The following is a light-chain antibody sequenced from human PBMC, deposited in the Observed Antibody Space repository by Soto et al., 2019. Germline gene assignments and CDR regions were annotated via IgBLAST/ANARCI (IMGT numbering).Light chain of an antibody. CDR3: SSYTSSSTYV. CDR2: EVT. Sequence: QSALTQPASVSGSPGQSITISCTGTGSDVGGYDYVSWYQHHPGKAPKVMIYEVTNRPSGVSNRFSGSKSGNTASLTISGLLAEDEADYYCSSYTSSSTYVFGTGTQLTVL. J-gene: IGLJ1*01. CDR1: GSDVGGYDY. V-gene: IGLV2-14*01.